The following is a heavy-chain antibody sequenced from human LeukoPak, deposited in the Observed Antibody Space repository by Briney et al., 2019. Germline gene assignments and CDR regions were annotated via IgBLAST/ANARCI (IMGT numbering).Heavy chain of an antibody. Sequence: GRSLRLSCAASGFTLSSSDMHWVRQAPGKGQERVAIMSYDGSNKYYAESVKGRFTIFRDNSKNTLYLQMNSLRAEDTAVYYCAIFDLWGRGTLVTVSP. CDR3: AIFDL. V-gene: IGHV3-30*03. CDR1: GFTLSSSD. J-gene: IGHJ2*01. CDR2: MSYDGSNK.